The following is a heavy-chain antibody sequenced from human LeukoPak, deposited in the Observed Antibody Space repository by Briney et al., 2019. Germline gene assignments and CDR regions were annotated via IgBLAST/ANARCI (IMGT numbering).Heavy chain of an antibody. J-gene: IGHJ3*02. CDR1: GYSFTSYW. D-gene: IGHD5-18*01. V-gene: IGHV5-51*01. CDR3: ARRVDTAMVTYAFDI. CDR2: IYPGDSDT. Sequence: GESLKISCKGSGYSFTSYWIGWVRQMPGKGLEWMGIIYPGDSDTRYSPSFQGQVTVSADKSISTAYLQWSSLEASDTAMYYCARRVDTAMVTYAFDIWGQGTMVTVSS.